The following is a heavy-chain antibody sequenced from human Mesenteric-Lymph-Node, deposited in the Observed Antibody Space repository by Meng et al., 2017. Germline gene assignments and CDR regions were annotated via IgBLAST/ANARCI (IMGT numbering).Heavy chain of an antibody. CDR3: ARLSWGVTGNDY. V-gene: IGHV7-4-1*02. J-gene: IGHJ4*02. CDR1: GYTFTSYA. CDR2: IKGNTGDP. D-gene: IGHD6-19*01. Sequence: QVHLVQSGSGLKKPGDSVKVSCKASGYTFTSYAINWVRQAPGQGLEWMGWIKGNTGDPAYAQGFTGRFVFSLDTSVSTAYLEISSLETEDTAVYYCARLSWGVTGNDYWGQGTLVTVSS.